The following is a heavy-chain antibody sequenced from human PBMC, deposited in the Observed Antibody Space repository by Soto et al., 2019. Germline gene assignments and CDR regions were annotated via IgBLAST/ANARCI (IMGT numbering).Heavy chain of an antibody. Sequence: VQLVESGGGLVKPGGSLRLSCAASGFTFSNAWMNWVRQAPGKGLEWVGRIKSKTDGGTTDYAAPVKGRFTISRDDSKNTLYLQMSSLKTEDTAVYYCTTEDYVWGSYHSPRGQGTLVTVSS. V-gene: IGHV3-15*07. CDR3: TTEDYVWGSYHSP. J-gene: IGHJ5*02. D-gene: IGHD3-16*02. CDR2: IKSKTDGGTT. CDR1: GFTFSNAW.